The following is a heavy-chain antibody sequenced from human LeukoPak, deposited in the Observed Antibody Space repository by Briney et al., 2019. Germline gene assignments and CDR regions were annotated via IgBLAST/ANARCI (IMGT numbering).Heavy chain of an antibody. CDR2: IWYDGSNK. V-gene: IGHV3-33*06. CDR3: AKDLYYYDSSGYFDY. CDR1: GFTFSSYG. J-gene: IGHJ4*02. Sequence: RRSLRLSCAASGFTFSSYGMHWVRQAPGKGLEWVAVIWYDGSNKYYADSVKGRFTISRDNSKNTLYLQMNSLRAEDTAVYYCAKDLYYYDSSGYFDYWGQGTLVTVSS. D-gene: IGHD3-22*01.